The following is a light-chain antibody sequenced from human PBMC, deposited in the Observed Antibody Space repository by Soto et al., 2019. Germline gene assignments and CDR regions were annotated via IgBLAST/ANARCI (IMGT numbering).Light chain of an antibody. J-gene: IGKJ5*01. V-gene: IGKV3-11*01. Sequence: VMTQSPATLSVSPGERATLSCRASQSVGNNLAWYQQKPGQAPRLLIYAASTRATGVSARFSGSGSGTDFTLTISSLEPEDFAVYYCQQRSNWPVTFGQGTRLEIK. CDR3: QQRSNWPVT. CDR1: QSVGNN. CDR2: AAS.